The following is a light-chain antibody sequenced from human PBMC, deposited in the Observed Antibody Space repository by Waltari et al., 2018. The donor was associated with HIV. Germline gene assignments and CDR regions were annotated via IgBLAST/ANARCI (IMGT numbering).Light chain of an antibody. CDR3: QQCAHSPLT. CDR1: QTVDNDY. V-gene: IGKV3-20*01. Sequence: EIVLTQSPVTLSLSPGERATLSCRASQTVDNDYLAWYQQKPGQAPRLLIDDASRRATGIPDRFSGSGSGTDFTLTISRLEPEDFAVYYCQQCAHSPLTFGGGTKVEI. CDR2: DAS. J-gene: IGKJ4*01.